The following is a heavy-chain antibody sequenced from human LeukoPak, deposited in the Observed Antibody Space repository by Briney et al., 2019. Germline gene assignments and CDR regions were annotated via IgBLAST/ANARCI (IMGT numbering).Heavy chain of an antibody. CDR3: ASLYGGNLDTDY. D-gene: IGHD4-23*01. CDR2: INSDGSSR. Sequence: GGSLRLSCAASGFTFSSYAMHWVRQAPGKGLEWVSRINSDGSSRTYADSVKGRFTISRDNAKNTLYLQMNSLRAEDTAVYYCASLYGGNLDTDYWGQGTLVTVSS. J-gene: IGHJ4*02. V-gene: IGHV3-74*01. CDR1: GFTFSSYA.